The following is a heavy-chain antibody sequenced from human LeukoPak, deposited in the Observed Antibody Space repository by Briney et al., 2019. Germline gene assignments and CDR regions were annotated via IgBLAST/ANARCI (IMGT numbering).Heavy chain of an antibody. D-gene: IGHD6-6*01. CDR3: ARHQFVRGTYSSSEPYYIDY. CDR1: GGSFSGYY. CDR2: INHSGST. Sequence: SETLSLTCAVYGGSFSGYYWSWIRQPPGKGLEWIGEINHSGSTNYNPSLKSRVTISVDTSKNQFSLKLSSVTAADTAVYYCARHQFVRGTYSSSEPYYIDYWGQGTLVTVSS. V-gene: IGHV4-34*01. J-gene: IGHJ4*02.